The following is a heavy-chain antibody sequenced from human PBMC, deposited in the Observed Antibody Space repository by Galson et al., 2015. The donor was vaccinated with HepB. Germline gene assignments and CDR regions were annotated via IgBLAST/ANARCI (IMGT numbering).Heavy chain of an antibody. J-gene: IGHJ4*02. D-gene: IGHD3-10*01. CDR3: ARKDFDTSGTYYIPIFDY. CDR1: GFTFSAYT. CDR2: ISSSGSSI. Sequence: SLRLSCAASGFTFSAYTMTWVRQAPGKGLEWLSHISSSGSSIHYADSVKGRFTISRDNAKNSLYLQLSSLRAEDTALYFCARKDFDTSGTYYIPIFDYWGQRTLVTVSS. V-gene: IGHV3-48*04.